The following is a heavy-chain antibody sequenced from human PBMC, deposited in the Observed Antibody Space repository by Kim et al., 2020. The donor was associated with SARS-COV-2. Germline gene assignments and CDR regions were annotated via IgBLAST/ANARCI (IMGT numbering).Heavy chain of an antibody. Sequence: GYARNYEGRVTMTRNTSISKAYMELSSLRSEDTAVYYCARGGSSGWYDYWGQGTLVTVSS. D-gene: IGHD6-19*01. V-gene: IGHV1-8*01. J-gene: IGHJ4*02. CDR3: ARGGSSGWYDY.